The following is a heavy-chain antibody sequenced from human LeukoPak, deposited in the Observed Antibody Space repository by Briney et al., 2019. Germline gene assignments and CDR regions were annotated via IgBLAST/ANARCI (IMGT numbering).Heavy chain of an antibody. CDR2: INHSGST. J-gene: IGHJ3*02. CDR3: ARFGYGVEDAFDI. Sequence: SETLSLTCAVYGGSFSGYYWSWIRQPPGKGLEWIGEINHSGSTNYNPSLKSRVTISVDTSKNQFSLKLSSVTAADTAVYYCARFGYGVEDAFDIWGQGTMVTVSS. V-gene: IGHV4-34*01. CDR1: GGSFSGYY. D-gene: IGHD4-17*01.